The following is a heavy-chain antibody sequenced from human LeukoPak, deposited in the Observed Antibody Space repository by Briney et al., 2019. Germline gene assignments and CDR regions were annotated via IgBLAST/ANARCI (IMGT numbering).Heavy chain of an antibody. D-gene: IGHD2-2*01. CDR1: GFTFSSYS. CDR2: ISSSSSYI. CDR3: ARVNVVVPAAMSVSDYYYGMDV. J-gene: IGHJ6*02. Sequence: PGGSLRLSCAASGFTFSSYSMNWVRQAPGKGLEWVSSISSSSSYIYYADSVKGRFTISRDNAKSSLYLQMNSLRAEDTAVYYCARVNVVVPAAMSVSDYYYGMDVWGQGTTVTVSS. V-gene: IGHV3-21*01.